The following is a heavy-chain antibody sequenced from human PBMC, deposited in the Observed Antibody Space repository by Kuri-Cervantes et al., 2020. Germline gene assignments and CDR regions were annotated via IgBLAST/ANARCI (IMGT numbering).Heavy chain of an antibody. CDR1: GGSFSGYY. V-gene: IGHV4-34*01. CDR3: ASFYY. D-gene: IGHD2/OR15-2a*01. J-gene: IGHJ4*02. Sequence: GSLRLSCAVYGGSFSGYYWSWIRQPPRKGLEWIGEINRGGSTNYNPSLKSRVTISVDTSKNQFSLKLSSVTAADTAVYYCASFYYWGRGTLVTVSS. CDR2: INRGGST.